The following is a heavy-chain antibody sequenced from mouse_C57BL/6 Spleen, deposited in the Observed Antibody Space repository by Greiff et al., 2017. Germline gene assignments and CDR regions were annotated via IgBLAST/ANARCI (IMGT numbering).Heavy chain of an antibody. Sequence: QVHVKQPGAELVRPGSSVKLSCKASGYTFTSYWMHWVKQRPIQGLEWIGNIDPSDSETNYNQKFKDKATLTVDKSSSTAYMQLSSLTSEDSAVYYCAATMVTTVPAMDYWGQGTSVTVSS. V-gene: IGHV1-52*01. D-gene: IGHD2-2*01. CDR2: IDPSDSET. CDR3: AATMVTTVPAMDY. CDR1: GYTFTSYW. J-gene: IGHJ4*01.